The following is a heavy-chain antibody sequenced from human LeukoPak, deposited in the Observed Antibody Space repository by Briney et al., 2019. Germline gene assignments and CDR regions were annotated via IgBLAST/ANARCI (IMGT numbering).Heavy chain of an antibody. CDR1: GLTISSNH. V-gene: IGHV3-66*01. D-gene: IGHD3-10*01. CDR2: IYSSENR. Sequence: PGGTLTLSCSASGLTISSNHMNWVRQAPGKGLEWVSSIYSSENRYYEDSLKGRFTISRDTSKNPLFLQMNILTGDDTAVYYCATERAGTRVLAEWGQRNVVTVPS. J-gene: IGHJ4*02. CDR3: ATERAGTRVLAE.